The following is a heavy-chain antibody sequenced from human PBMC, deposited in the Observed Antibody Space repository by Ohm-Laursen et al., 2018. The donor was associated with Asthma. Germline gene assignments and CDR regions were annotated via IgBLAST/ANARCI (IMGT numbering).Heavy chain of an antibody. CDR2: IDWDDDK. CDR3: AREDTVTTGWYFDL. V-gene: IGHV2-70*04. D-gene: IGHD4-17*01. Sequence: TQTLTLTCTFSGFSLSTRGMRVSWIRQPPGKALEWLARIDWDDDKFYSTSLKTRLTISKDTSKNQVVLTMTNMDPVDTATYYCAREDTVTTGWYFDLWGRGTLVTVSS. CDR1: GFSLSTRGMR. J-gene: IGHJ2*01.